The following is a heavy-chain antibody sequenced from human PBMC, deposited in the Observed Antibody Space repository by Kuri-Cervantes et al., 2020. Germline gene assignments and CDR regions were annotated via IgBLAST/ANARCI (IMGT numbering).Heavy chain of an antibody. D-gene: IGHD2-8*01. Sequence: GGSLRLSCAASGLTFSSYSMNWVRQAPGKGLEWVSSTSSSSSYIYYADSVKGRFTISRDNAKNSLYLQMNSLRAEDTAVYYCARGRCTNGVCLPRYAFDIWGQGTLVTVSS. CDR1: GLTFSSYS. CDR3: ARGRCTNGVCLPRYAFDI. CDR2: TSSSSSYI. J-gene: IGHJ3*02. V-gene: IGHV3-21*01.